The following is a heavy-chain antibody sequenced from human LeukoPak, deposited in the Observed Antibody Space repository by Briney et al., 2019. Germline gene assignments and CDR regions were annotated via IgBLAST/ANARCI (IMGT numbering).Heavy chain of an antibody. CDR1: GFTFSSYS. V-gene: IGHV3-21*01. CDR2: ISSSSSYI. D-gene: IGHD3-10*01. CDR3: ARDFHSGVRGVILKYFDY. Sequence: GGSLRLSCAASGFTFSSYSMNWVRQAPGKGLEWDSSISSSSSYIYYADSVKGRFTISRDNAKNSLYLQMDSLRAEDTAVYYCARDFHSGVRGVILKYFDYWGQGTLVTVSS. J-gene: IGHJ4*02.